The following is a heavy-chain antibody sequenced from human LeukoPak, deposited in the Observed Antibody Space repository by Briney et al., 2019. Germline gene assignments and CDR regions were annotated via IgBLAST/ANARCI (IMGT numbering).Heavy chain of an antibody. CDR2: IYYCGST. D-gene: IGHD5-12*01. CDR3: ARQYSGYNSDGFYSSRSYRYFDC. V-gene: IGHV4-59*08. J-gene: IGHJ4*02. Sequence: PSETLSLTCTVSVGPNSTYFGSWIRRPPGEGLEWIGYIYYCGSTNYNPSLKRRVTISVDTSNNQFSLKLSSETAAATAVYYCARQYSGYNSDGFYSSRSYRYFDCWGQGTLVTVSS. CDR1: VGPNSTYF.